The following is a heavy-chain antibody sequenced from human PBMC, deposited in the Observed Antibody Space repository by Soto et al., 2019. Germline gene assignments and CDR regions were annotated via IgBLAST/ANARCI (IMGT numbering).Heavy chain of an antibody. V-gene: IGHV3-72*01. J-gene: IGHJ4*02. CDR3: ARAREGDSIDY. CDR2: TRNKANSYTT. CDR1: GFTFSDHY. Sequence: PGGSLRLSCAASGFTFSDHYMDWVRQAPGKGLEWVGRTRNKANSYTTEYAASVKGRFTISRDDSKNSLYLQMNSLKTEDTAVYYCARAREGDSIDYWGQGTLVTVSS. D-gene: IGHD6-13*01.